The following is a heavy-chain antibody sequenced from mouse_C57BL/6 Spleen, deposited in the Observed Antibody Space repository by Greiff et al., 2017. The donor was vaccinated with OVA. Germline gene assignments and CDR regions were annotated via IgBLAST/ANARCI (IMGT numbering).Heavy chain of an antibody. CDR2: IWTGGGT. CDR3: AIYEYDGAWFAY. Sequence: VQLKESGPGLVAPSQSLSITCTVSGFSLTSYAISWVRQPPGKGLEWLGVIWTGGGTHYNSALKSRLSISKDNSKSQVFLKMNSLQTDDTARYYCAIYEYDGAWFAYWGQGTLVTVSA. CDR1: GFSLTSYA. D-gene: IGHD2-4*01. J-gene: IGHJ3*01. V-gene: IGHV2-9-1*01.